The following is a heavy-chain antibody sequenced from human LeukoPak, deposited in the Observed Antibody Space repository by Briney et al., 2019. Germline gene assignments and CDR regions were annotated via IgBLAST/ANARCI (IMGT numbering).Heavy chain of an antibody. Sequence: ASVKVSCKASGYTFTSYDINWVRQATGQGLEWMGWISAYNGKTNFAQSLQGRVTMTTDTSTKTAYMELRSLRSDDTAVYYCAAGKQWLTNFYYFDYWGQGTLVTVSS. J-gene: IGHJ4*02. CDR1: GYTFTSYD. CDR3: AAGKQWLTNFYYFDY. V-gene: IGHV1-18*01. D-gene: IGHD6-19*01. CDR2: ISAYNGKT.